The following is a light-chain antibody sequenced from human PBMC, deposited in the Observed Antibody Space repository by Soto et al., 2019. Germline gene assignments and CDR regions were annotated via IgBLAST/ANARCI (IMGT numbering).Light chain of an antibody. V-gene: IGLV1-40*01. J-gene: IGLJ1*01. CDR3: QAYDSSLSGYV. CDR2: GNS. Sequence: QSVLTQPPSVSGAPGQRVTISCTGSSSNIGAGYDVHWYQQLPGTAPKLLIYGNSNRPSGVPDRFSGSKSGTSASLAINVRQAEDEADYYCQAYDSSLSGYVFGTGTKLTVL. CDR1: SSNIGAGYD.